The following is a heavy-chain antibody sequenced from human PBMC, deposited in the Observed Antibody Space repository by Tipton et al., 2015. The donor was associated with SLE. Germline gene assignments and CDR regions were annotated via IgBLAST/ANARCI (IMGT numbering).Heavy chain of an antibody. Sequence: TLSLTCTVSGGSVSSPIDYWSWIRQSPGKGLEWIGSIYDRGSTNYNPSLKSRVTISVDKAKNQFSLKLTSVTAADTAVYYCARGHIGWGFDPWGQGTLVTVSS. D-gene: IGHD1-26*01. CDR2: IYDRGST. CDR3: ARGHIGWGFDP. CDR1: GGSVSSPIDY. J-gene: IGHJ5*02. V-gene: IGHV4-61*01.